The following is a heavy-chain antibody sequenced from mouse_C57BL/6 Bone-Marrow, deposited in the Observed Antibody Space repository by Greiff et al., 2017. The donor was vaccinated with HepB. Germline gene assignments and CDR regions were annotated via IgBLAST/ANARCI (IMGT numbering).Heavy chain of an antibody. CDR2: IYPGGGYT. V-gene: IGHV1-63*01. D-gene: IGHD2-4*01. Sequence: QVQLQQSGAELVRPGPSVKMSCKASGYTFTNYWIGWAKQRPGHGLEWIGDIYPGGGYTNYNEKFKGKATLTADKSSSTAYMQFSSLTSEDSAIYYCERWGIGGDYEAWFAYWGQGTLVTVSA. CDR3: ERWGIGGDYEAWFAY. J-gene: IGHJ3*01. CDR1: GYTFTNYW.